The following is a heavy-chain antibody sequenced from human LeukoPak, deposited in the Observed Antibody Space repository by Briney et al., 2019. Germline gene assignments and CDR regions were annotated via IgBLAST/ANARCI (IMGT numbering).Heavy chain of an antibody. V-gene: IGHV4-4*07. CDR3: ARDWPPATTWGFGFDAFDI. CDR2: IYTSGTT. Sequence: PSETLSLTCTVSGGSISSYYWSWIRQPAGKGLEWIGRIYTSGTTNHNPSLKSRVTTSVDTSKNQLSLKLSSVTAPNTAVYYCARDWPPATTWGFGFDAFDIWGQGTMVTVSS. D-gene: IGHD6-25*01. J-gene: IGHJ3*02. CDR1: GGSISSYY.